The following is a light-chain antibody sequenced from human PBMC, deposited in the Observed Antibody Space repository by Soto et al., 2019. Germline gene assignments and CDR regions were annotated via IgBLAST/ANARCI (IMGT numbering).Light chain of an antibody. Sequence: IMLSQSPAILSLYPGEGATLSCRASQSVTSNYVVWYQQKPGQAPRLLIYGASSRATGIPDRFSGSGSGTDFTLTISRLETEDCAVYYCQQYGSSPLTFGGGTKVDIK. CDR2: GAS. CDR3: QQYGSSPLT. V-gene: IGKV3-20*01. CDR1: QSVTSNY. J-gene: IGKJ4*01.